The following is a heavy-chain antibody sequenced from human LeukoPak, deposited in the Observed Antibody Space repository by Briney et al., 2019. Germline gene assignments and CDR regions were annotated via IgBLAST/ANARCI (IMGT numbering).Heavy chain of an antibody. CDR1: GFTFDDYA. Sequence: GGSLRPSCAASGFTFDDYAMHWVRQAAGKGLEWVSLISGDGGSTYYADSVKGRFTISRDNSKNSLYLQMNSLRTEDTALYYCAKDSSGYYTRWYYYYMDVWGKGTTVTVSS. CDR2: ISGDGGST. D-gene: IGHD3-22*01. CDR3: AKDSSGYYTRWYYYYMDV. J-gene: IGHJ6*03. V-gene: IGHV3-43*02.